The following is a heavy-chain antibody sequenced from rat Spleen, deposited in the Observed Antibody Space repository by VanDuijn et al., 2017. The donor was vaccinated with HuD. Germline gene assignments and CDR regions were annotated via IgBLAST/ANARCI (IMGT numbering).Heavy chain of an antibody. CDR3: ARFRGSVMDA. CDR2: MWYDGDT. CDR1: GFSLTSYS. Sequence: QVQLKESGPGLVQPSATLSLTCTVSGFSLTSYSVSWVRQSSGKGPEWMGKMWYDGDTTYNSALKSRLSISRDTSKSQVLLKMNSLQTEDTAMYFCARFRGSVMDAWGQGASVTVSS. D-gene: IGHD4-3*01. J-gene: IGHJ4*01. V-gene: IGHV2-16*01.